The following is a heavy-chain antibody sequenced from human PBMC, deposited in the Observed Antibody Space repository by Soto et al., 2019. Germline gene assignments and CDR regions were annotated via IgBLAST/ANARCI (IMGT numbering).Heavy chain of an antibody. CDR3: ARYYDVQNDSFDI. CDR2: IYHSGST. D-gene: IGHD3-22*01. CDR1: NAAIGRAGCM. J-gene: IGHJ3*02. Sequence: SKPISLDRVSRNAAIGRAGCMPSWIRQPPGKGLEWIGYIYHSGSTYYNPSLKSRVTISVDRSKNQFSLKLSSVTAADTAVYYCARYYDVQNDSFDIWGQWTMVT. V-gene: IGHV4-30-2*01.